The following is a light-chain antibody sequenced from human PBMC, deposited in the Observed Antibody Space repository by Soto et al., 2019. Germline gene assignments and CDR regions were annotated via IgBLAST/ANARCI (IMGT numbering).Light chain of an antibody. CDR3: QQYDNLLVT. Sequence: GDRVTLTCQASQDISTYLNWYQQTPGKAPNLLIYDASNLETGVPSRFSGCGSGTDFTFTISSLQPEDIATYYCQQYDNLLVTFGQGTKLEIK. J-gene: IGKJ2*01. CDR2: DAS. CDR1: QDISTY. V-gene: IGKV1-33*01.